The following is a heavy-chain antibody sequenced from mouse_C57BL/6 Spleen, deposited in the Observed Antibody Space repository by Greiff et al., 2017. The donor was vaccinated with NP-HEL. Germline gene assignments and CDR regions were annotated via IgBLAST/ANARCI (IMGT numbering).Heavy chain of an antibody. CDR2: IYPGSGST. J-gene: IGHJ2*01. CDR1: GYTFTSYW. Sequence: QVQLQQPGAELVKPGASVKMSCKASGYTFTSYWITWVKQRPGQGLEWIGDIYPGSGSTNYNEKFKSKATLTVDTTSSTAYMQLSSLTSEDPAVYYWAREELGRTGDYWGQGTTLTVSS. V-gene: IGHV1-55*01. D-gene: IGHD4-1*01. CDR3: AREELGRTGDY.